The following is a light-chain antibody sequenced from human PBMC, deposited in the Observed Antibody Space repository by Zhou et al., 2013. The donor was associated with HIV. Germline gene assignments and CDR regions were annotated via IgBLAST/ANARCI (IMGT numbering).Light chain of an antibody. CDR2: AAS. CDR3: QQANSFSLT. Sequence: DIQMTQSPSSLSASVGDRVTITCRASQSIASYLNWYQQKPGKAPKLLIYAASSLQSGVPSRFSGSGSGTDFTLTISSLQPEDFATYYCQQANSFSLTFGGGTKVEDQT. J-gene: IGKJ4*01. CDR1: QSIASY. V-gene: IGKV1-39*01.